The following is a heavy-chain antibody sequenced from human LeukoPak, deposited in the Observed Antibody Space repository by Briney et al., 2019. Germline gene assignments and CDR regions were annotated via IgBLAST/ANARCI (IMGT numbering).Heavy chain of an antibody. CDR1: GGSISSYY. V-gene: IGHV4-39*01. CDR3: ARVEQGGWFDP. CDR2: IYYSGST. D-gene: IGHD1-26*01. J-gene: IGHJ5*02. Sequence: SPSETLSLTCTVSGGSISSYYWSWIRQPPGKGLEWIGSIYYSGSTYYNPSLKSRVTISVDTSKNQFSLKLSSVTAADTAVYYCARVEQGGWFDPWGQGTLVTVSS.